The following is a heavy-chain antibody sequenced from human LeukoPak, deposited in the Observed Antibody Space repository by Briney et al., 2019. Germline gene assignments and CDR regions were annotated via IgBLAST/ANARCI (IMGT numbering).Heavy chain of an antibody. J-gene: IGHJ5*02. D-gene: IGHD2-15*01. V-gene: IGHV4-34*01. Sequence: SETLSLTCAVYGESFSAYLWNWIRQAPGKPLEYIGEINHRGSSHYNPSLKTRVTLSVDTSKNQFSLRLTSVTAADTAVYFCARGSSFDGYCSAGACDAGYYDAWGQGTPVTVSS. CDR3: ARGSSFDGYCSAGACDAGYYDA. CDR2: INHRGSS. CDR1: GESFSAYL.